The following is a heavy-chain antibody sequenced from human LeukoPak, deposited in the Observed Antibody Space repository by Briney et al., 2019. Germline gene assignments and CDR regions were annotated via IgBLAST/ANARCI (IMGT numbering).Heavy chain of an antibody. CDR2: MNPNSGNT. CDR1: GYTFTSYD. CDR3: ARGARDYYGSGSYYNFDY. J-gene: IGHJ4*02. Sequence: ASVKVSCKASGYTFTSYDINWVRQATGQGLEWMGWMNPNSGNTGYAQKFQGRVTMTRNTSISTAYTELGSLRSEDTAVYYCARGARDYYGSGSYYNFDYWGQGTLVTVSS. D-gene: IGHD3-10*01. V-gene: IGHV1-8*01.